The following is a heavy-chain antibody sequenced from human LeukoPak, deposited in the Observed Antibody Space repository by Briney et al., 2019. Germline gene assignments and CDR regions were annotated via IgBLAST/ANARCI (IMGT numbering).Heavy chain of an antibody. Sequence: AGGSLRLSCAASGFTFDDYAMHWVRQAPGKGLEWVSGISWNSGSIGYADSVKGRFTISRDNAKNSLYLQMNSLRAEDTAFYYCAKDIAAGEFYFDYWGQGTLVTVSS. D-gene: IGHD6-13*01. V-gene: IGHV3-9*01. J-gene: IGHJ4*02. CDR3: AKDIAAGEFYFDY. CDR1: GFTFDDYA. CDR2: ISWNSGSI.